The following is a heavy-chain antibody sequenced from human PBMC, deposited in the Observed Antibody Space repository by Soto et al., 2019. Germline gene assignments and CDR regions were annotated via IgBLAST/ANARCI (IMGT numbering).Heavy chain of an antibody. CDR2: ISWNSGSI. Sequence: GGSLRLSCAASGFTFDDYAMHWVRQAPGKGLEWVSGISWNSGSIGYADSVKGRFTISRDNAKNSLYLQMNSLRAEDTALYYCAKGAAAYLDYWGQGTLVTVSS. CDR3: AKGAAAYLDY. V-gene: IGHV3-9*01. J-gene: IGHJ4*02. D-gene: IGHD6-13*01. CDR1: GFTFDDYA.